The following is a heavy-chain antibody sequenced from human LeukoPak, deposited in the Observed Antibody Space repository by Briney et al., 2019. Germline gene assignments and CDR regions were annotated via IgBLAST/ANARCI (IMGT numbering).Heavy chain of an antibody. CDR1: GGTFSSYA. Sequence: SVKVSCKASGGTFSSYAISWVRQAPGQGLEWMGGIIPIFGTANYAQKFQGRVTITADKSTSTAYMELSSLRSEDTAVYYCARNVKREGSSWYRLETYYYYMDVWGKGTTVTISS. J-gene: IGHJ6*03. V-gene: IGHV1-69*06. D-gene: IGHD6-13*01. CDR3: ARNVKREGSSWYRLETYYYYMDV. CDR2: IIPIFGTA.